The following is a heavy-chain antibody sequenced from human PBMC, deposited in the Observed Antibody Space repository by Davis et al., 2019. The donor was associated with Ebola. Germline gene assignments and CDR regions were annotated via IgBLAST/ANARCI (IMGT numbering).Heavy chain of an antibody. J-gene: IGHJ4*02. CDR3: ATVKPYYSSEFDY. CDR1: GYTFTSYD. CDR2: MNPNSDNT. V-gene: IGHV1-8*01. D-gene: IGHD2/OR15-2a*01. Sequence: AASVKVSCKASGYTFTSYDINWVRQATGQGLEWMGWMNPNSDNTGYAQRFQGRVTMTRNTSISTAYMELSSLRSEDTAVYYCATVKPYYSSEFDYWGQGTLVTVSS.